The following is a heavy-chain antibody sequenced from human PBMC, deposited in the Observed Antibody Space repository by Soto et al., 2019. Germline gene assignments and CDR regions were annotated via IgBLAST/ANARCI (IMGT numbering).Heavy chain of an antibody. Sequence: GGSLRLSCAASGFTFSSYAMIWVRQAPGKGLEWVSAISVSGGSTYYADSVKGRFTISRDNSKNTLYLQMNSLRAEDTAVYYCAKKAVGGGTVIGWFDPWGQGTLVTVSS. CDR3: AKKAVGGGTVIGWFDP. CDR1: GFTFSSYA. J-gene: IGHJ5*02. V-gene: IGHV3-23*01. D-gene: IGHD3-16*01. CDR2: ISVSGGST.